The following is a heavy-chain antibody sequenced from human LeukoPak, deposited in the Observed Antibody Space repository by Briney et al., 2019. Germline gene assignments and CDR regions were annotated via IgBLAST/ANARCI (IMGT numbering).Heavy chain of an antibody. Sequence: PGGSLRLSCAASGFTFSSYAMHWVRQAPGQGLEWVAVISYDGSNTYYADSVKGRFTITRDNSKNTLYLQMNSLRAEDTAVYYCERERVWYFDYWGQGTLVTVSS. J-gene: IGHJ4*02. V-gene: IGHV3-30*04. CDR1: GFTFSSYA. D-gene: IGHD2-8*01. CDR3: ERERVWYFDY. CDR2: ISYDGSNT.